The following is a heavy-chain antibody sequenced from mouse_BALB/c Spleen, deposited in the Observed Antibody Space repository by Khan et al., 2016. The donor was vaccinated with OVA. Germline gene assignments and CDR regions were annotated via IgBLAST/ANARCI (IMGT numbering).Heavy chain of an antibody. Sequence: VQLQQPGPELVKPGASVKISCKASGYSFTGYFIHWVMQSHGKSLEWIGRINPHIGETFYNQKFRGKATLTVDESSSTAHMELRSLASEDSAVYFCARIYGSDFDYWGQGTTLTGSS. CDR1: GYSFTGYF. J-gene: IGHJ2*01. D-gene: IGHD1-1*01. CDR3: ARIYGSDFDY. V-gene: IGHV1-20*02. CDR2: INPHIGET.